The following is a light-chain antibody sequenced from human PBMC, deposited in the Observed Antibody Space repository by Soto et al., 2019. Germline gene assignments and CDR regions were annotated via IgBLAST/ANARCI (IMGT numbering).Light chain of an antibody. Sequence: EIVLTQSPATLSLSPGERATLSCRASQGVSSYLAWYQQKPGQAPRLLIYDTSHRATGIPARFSGSGPGTDYTLTISSLEPEDSAVYYCHQRATWPWTVGQGTKVEIK. CDR1: QGVSSY. V-gene: IGKV3D-11*01. CDR3: HQRATWPWT. CDR2: DTS. J-gene: IGKJ1*01.